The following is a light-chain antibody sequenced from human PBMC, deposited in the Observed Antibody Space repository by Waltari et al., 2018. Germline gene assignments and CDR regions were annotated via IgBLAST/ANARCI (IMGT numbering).Light chain of an antibody. J-gene: IGKJ5*01. CDR2: WAS. Sequence: DIVLTQSPDSLAVSLGERTTIDCWSSQSLFFGASGKNYLAWYQQKPGQPPKVLIYWASTREAGVPERISGSGSGAHFTLTVDSLQADVVAVYYCQQYSSSPITFGQGTRLEI. CDR1: QSLFFGASGKNY. CDR3: QQYSSSPIT. V-gene: IGKV4-1*01.